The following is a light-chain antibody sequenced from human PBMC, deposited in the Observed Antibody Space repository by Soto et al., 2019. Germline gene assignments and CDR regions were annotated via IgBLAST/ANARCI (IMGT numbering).Light chain of an antibody. CDR1: QKINTW. CDR3: QQYEIYQLT. J-gene: IGKJ4*01. CDR2: EAS. V-gene: IGKV1-5*03. Sequence: IQMTQSPSTLSASVGDRVTITCRASQKINTWVAWYQQRPGKAPQLLIYEASSLEPGVPSRFGGSGSGTDFTLTITSLQADDFATYYCQQYEIYQLTFGGGTHVE.